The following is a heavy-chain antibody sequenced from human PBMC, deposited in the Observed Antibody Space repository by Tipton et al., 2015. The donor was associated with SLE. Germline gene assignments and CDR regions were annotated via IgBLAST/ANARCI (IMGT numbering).Heavy chain of an antibody. D-gene: IGHD6-13*01. CDR1: GGSFSGYY. CDR3: ARAQRLVRWFDP. J-gene: IGHJ5*02. Sequence: LRLSCAVHGGSFSGYYWSWIRQSPGKGLEWIGEINHSGSTNYNPSLKSRVTISVDTSKKQLSLKVSSVTAADTAVYYCARAQRLVRWFDPWGQGTLVTVSS. CDR2: INHSGST. V-gene: IGHV4-34*01.